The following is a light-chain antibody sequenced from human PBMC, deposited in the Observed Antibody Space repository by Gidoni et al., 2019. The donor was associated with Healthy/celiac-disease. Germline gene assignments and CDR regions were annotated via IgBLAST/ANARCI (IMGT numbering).Light chain of an antibody. J-gene: IGKJ4*01. Sequence: DIVMTQSPLSLPVTPGEPASISCRSSQSLLHSNGYNYLDWYLQKPGQSPQLLIYLGSNRASGVPDRFSGSGSGTDFPLKISRVEAEAVGVYYCMQALQTRTFGGGTKVEIK. CDR1: QSLLHSNGYNY. V-gene: IGKV2-28*01. CDR2: LGS. CDR3: MQALQTRT.